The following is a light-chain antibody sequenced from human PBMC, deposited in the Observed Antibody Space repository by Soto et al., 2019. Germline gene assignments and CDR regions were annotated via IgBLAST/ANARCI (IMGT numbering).Light chain of an antibody. V-gene: IGKV3-15*01. J-gene: IGKJ3*01. CDR3: QQHNSWPLT. CDR1: LSVTSN. Sequence: EIVMTQSPATLSVSPGERATLSCRASLSVTSNLAWYQQKPGQAPRLLIYGASTRAAGIPARFSGGGSGTEFTLTISSLQSEDFAVFYCQQHNSWPLTFGPGTKVDIK. CDR2: GAS.